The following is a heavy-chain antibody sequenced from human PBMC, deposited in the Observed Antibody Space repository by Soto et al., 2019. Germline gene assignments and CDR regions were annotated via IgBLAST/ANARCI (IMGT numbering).Heavy chain of an antibody. V-gene: IGHV3-21*01. CDR2: ISSSSSYI. D-gene: IGHD4-17*01. CDR1: GFTFSSYS. J-gene: IGHJ3*02. Sequence: EVQLVESRGGLVKPGGSLRLSCAASGFTFSSYSMNWVRQAPGKGLEWVSSISSSSSYIYYADSVKGRFTISRDNAKNSLYLQMNSLRAEDTAVYYCAMHYGDYHDAFDIWGQGTMVTVSS. CDR3: AMHYGDYHDAFDI.